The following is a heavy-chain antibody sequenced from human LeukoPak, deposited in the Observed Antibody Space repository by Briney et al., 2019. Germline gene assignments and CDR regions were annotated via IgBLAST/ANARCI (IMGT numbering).Heavy chain of an antibody. CDR2: IYHSGST. D-gene: IGHD2-2*01. Sequence: SGTLSLTCAVSGGSISSSNWWSWVRQPPGKGLEWIGEIYHSGSTNYNPSLKSRVTISVDKSKNQFSLKLSSVTAADTAVYYCAIPHAGYCSSTSCYENYYYMDVWGKGTTVTVSS. CDR1: GGSISSSNW. J-gene: IGHJ6*03. CDR3: AIPHAGYCSSTSCYENYYYMDV. V-gene: IGHV4-4*02.